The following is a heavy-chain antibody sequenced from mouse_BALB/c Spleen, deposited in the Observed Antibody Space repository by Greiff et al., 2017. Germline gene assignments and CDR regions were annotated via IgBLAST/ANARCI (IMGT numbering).Heavy chain of an antibody. V-gene: IGHV1-26*01. Sequence: EVQLQQSGPELVKPGASVKMSCKASGYTFTDYYMKWVKQSHGKSLEWIGDINPNNGDTFYNQKFKGKATLTVDKSSSTAYMQLNSLTSEDSAVYYCARWSILDSSGYVDYYYAMDYWGQGTSVTVSS. D-gene: IGHD3-2*01. CDR3: ARWSILDSSGYVDYYYAMDY. CDR2: INPNNGDT. J-gene: IGHJ4*01. CDR1: GYTFTDYY.